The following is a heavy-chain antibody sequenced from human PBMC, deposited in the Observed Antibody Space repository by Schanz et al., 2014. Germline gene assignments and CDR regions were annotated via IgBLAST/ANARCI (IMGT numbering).Heavy chain of an antibody. CDR1: GFTFSNYA. D-gene: IGHD5-12*01. J-gene: IGHJ3*01. CDR3: ARDEGRDGYNLASDV. V-gene: IGHV3-23*01. Sequence: EVQLLESGGGLVQPGGSLRLSCAASGFTFSNYAINWVRQTPERGLEWVSSISDSGDSAFYTDSVRGRFTTSRDNSKNTLWLQMNSLRADDTAVYYCARDEGRDGYNLASDVWGQGTLVTVSS. CDR2: ISDSGDSA.